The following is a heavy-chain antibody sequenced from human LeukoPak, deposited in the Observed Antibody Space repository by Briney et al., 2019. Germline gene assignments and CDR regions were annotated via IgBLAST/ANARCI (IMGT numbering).Heavy chain of an antibody. CDR3: ARDYSDTGSFDI. CDR1: GFTFSDYY. V-gene: IGHV3-11*05. D-gene: IGHD2-21*01. Sequence: GGSLRLSCAASGFTFSDYYMSWIRQAPGKGLEWVSYISSSCSYTNYADSVKGRFTISRDNAKNSLYLQMNSLRAEDTAVYYCARDYSDTGSFDIWGQGTMVTVSS. J-gene: IGHJ3*02. CDR2: ISSSCSYT.